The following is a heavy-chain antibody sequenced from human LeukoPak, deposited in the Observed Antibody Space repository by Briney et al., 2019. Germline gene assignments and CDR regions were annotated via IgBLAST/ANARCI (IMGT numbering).Heavy chain of an antibody. Sequence: PGGSLRLSCAASGFTFSSYAMSWVRQAPGKGLEWVSAISGSGGTTYYADSVKGRFTISRDNSKNTLYLQMNSLRAEDTAVYYCAKGYLSYIPMEQDYFDYWGQGTLVTVSS. CDR3: AKGYLSYIPMEQDYFDY. D-gene: IGHD1/OR15-1a*01. V-gene: IGHV3-23*01. CDR1: GFTFSSYA. J-gene: IGHJ4*02. CDR2: ISGSGGTT.